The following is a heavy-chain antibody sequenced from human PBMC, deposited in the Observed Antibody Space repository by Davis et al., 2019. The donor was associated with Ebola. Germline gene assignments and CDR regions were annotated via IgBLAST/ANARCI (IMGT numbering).Heavy chain of an antibody. D-gene: IGHD2-21*01. CDR2: IKSKSDGGTT. Sequence: PGGSLRLSCAVSGFIFDNAWMNWVRQASGKGLEWVGRIKSKSDGGTTDYAAPVKGRFTISRDESKNTLYLQMTSLKTEDTAIYYCTTESCSGGDCYSSGMDVWGQGTTVTVSS. CDR1: GFIFDNAW. CDR3: TTESCSGGDCYSSGMDV. J-gene: IGHJ6*02. V-gene: IGHV3-15*07.